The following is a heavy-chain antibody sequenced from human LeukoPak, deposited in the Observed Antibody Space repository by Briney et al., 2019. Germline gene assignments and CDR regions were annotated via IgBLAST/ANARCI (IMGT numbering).Heavy chain of an antibody. D-gene: IGHD6-19*01. J-gene: IGHJ2*01. Sequence: SETLSLTCTVSGGSISSGSYYWSWIRQPAGKGLEWIGRIYTSGSTNYNPSLNSRVTISVDTSKNQFSLKLSSVTAADTAVYYCARDRSKQWLSWYFDLWGRGTLVTVSS. V-gene: IGHV4-61*02. CDR2: IYTSGST. CDR3: ARDRSKQWLSWYFDL. CDR1: GGSISSGSYY.